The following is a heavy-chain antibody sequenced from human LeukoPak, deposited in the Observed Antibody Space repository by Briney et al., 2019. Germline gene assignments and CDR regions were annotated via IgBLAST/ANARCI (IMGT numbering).Heavy chain of an antibody. D-gene: IGHD3-10*01. CDR3: TRAHGRITRDAYLDY. CDR2: IKSNTDGGTA. V-gene: IGHV3-15*07. Sequence: GGSLRLSCAASGFTFSNAWMNWVRQAPGKGLEWVGRIKSNTDGGTADYAAPVKGRFTISRDDSKNTLYLQMNSLKTEDTAVYYCTRAHGRITRDAYLDYWGQGTLVTVSS. CDR1: GFTFSNAW. J-gene: IGHJ4*02.